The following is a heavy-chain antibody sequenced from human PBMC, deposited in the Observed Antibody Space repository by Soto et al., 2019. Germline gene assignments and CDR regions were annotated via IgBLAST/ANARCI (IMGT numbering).Heavy chain of an antibody. CDR3: AKGVAAAGTRRLRWFDP. Sequence: PSETLSLTCTVSGGSISSGGYYWSWIRQHPGKGLEWIGYIYYSGSTYYNPSLKSRVTISVDTSKNQFSLKLSSVTAADTAVYYCAKGVAAAGTRRLRWFDPWGQGTLVTVSS. CDR2: IYYSGST. CDR1: GGSISSGGYY. D-gene: IGHD6-13*01. J-gene: IGHJ5*02. V-gene: IGHV4-31*03.